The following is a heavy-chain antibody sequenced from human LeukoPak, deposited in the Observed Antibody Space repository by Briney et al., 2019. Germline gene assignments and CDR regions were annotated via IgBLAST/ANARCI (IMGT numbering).Heavy chain of an antibody. J-gene: IGHJ4*02. CDR2: ISGSGGDK. V-gene: IGHV3-23*01. CDR3: AKDCLTGSYGYFDY. Sequence: PGGSLRLSCAASGFSFSIYAMSWVRQAPGKGLEWVSTISGSGGDKYYADSVKGRFTISRDNSKNTLHLQMNSLRAEDTAVYYCAKDCLTGSYGYFDYWGLGALVTVSS. CDR1: GFSFSIYA. D-gene: IGHD3-10*01.